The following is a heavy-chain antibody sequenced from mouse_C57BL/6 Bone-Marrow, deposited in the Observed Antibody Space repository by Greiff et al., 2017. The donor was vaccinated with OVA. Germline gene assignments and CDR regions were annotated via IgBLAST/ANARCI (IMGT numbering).Heavy chain of an antibody. CDR3: ARYRGLRYFDY. J-gene: IGHJ2*01. V-gene: IGHV7-3*01. Sequence: DVMLVESGGGLVQPGGSLSLSCAASGFTFTDYYMSWVRQPPGKALEWLGFIRNKANGYTTEYSASVKGRFTISRDNSQSILYLQMNALRAEDSATYYCARYRGLRYFDYWGQGTTLTVSS. CDR1: GFTFTDYY. D-gene: IGHD2-2*01. CDR2: IRNKANGYTT.